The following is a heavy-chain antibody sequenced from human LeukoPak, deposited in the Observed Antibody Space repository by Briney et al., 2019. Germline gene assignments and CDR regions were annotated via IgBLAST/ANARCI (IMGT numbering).Heavy chain of an antibody. CDR1: GFTVSSNY. Sequence: GGSLRLSCAASGFTVSSNYMSWVRQAPGKGLEWVSAISGSGGSTYYADSVKGRFTISRDNSKNTLYLQMNSLRAEDTAVYYCARWDYYDISGYDYWGQGTLVTVSS. D-gene: IGHD3-22*01. V-gene: IGHV3-23*01. CDR2: ISGSGGST. CDR3: ARWDYYDISGYDY. J-gene: IGHJ4*02.